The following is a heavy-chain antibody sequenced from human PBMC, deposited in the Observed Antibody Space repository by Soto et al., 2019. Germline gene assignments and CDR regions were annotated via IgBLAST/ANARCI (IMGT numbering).Heavy chain of an antibody. CDR3: ARGRSSTSPYPIGY. J-gene: IGHJ4*02. D-gene: IGHD2-2*01. CDR1: GGSISSGGYY. Sequence: QVQLQESGPGLVKPSQTLSLTCTVSGGSISSGGYYWSWIRQHPGKGLEWIGYIYYSGSTYYNPSLKSRVTIXEXTTXNQFSLKLSSVTAADTAVYYWARGRSSTSPYPIGYWGQGTLVTVSS. CDR2: IYYSGST. V-gene: IGHV4-31*03.